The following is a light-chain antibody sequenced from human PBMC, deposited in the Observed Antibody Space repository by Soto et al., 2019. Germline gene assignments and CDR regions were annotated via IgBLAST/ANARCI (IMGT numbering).Light chain of an antibody. J-gene: IGLJ1*01. Sequence: QYVLTQPPSASGSPGQSVTISCTGNSSDVGGYNYVSWYQQHPGKAPKLMIYEVSKRPSGVPDRFSGSKSGNTASLTVSGLQAEDEADYYCSSYAGSNNFIFGTGTKLTVL. CDR1: SSDVGGYNY. CDR2: EVS. CDR3: SSYAGSNNFI. V-gene: IGLV2-8*01.